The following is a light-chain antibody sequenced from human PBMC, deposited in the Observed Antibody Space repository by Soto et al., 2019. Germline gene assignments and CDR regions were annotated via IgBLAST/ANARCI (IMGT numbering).Light chain of an antibody. CDR2: AAS. V-gene: IGKV1-6*01. J-gene: IGKJ1*01. CDR1: QDIRNT. CDR3: LQYNFSWT. Sequence: AIQMTQSPSSLSASVGDRVAISCRASQDIRNTLAWYQQKPGEAPKLLIFAASNLQSGVPSRFSGSGSVTDFTLAITGLQPEDFATYYCLQYNFSWTFGQGTKVDIK.